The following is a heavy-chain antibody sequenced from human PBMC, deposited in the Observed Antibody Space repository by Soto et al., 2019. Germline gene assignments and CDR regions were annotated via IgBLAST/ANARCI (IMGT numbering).Heavy chain of an antibody. CDR1: GFTVSSNY. V-gene: IGHV3-66*01. Sequence: EVQLVESGGGLVQPGGSLRLSCAASGFTVSSNYMSWVRQAPGKGLEWVSVIYSGGSTYYADSVKGRFTISRDNSKNTLYLQVNSLRAEDTAVYYCARGVVPAAIGAFDIWGQGTMVTVSS. J-gene: IGHJ3*02. D-gene: IGHD2-2*02. CDR3: ARGVVPAAIGAFDI. CDR2: IYSGGST.